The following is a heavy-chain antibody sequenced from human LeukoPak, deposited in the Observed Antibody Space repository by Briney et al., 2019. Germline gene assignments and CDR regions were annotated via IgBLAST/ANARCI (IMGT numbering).Heavy chain of an antibody. CDR1: VGSISSYY. Sequence: PSETLSLTCTVSVGSISSYYWSWIRQPPGKGLEWIGYIYYSGSTNYNPSLKSRVTMSVDTSKNQFSLKLSSVTAADTAVYYCARLSTVTTSFDYWGQGTLVTVSS. D-gene: IGHD4-17*01. CDR3: ARLSTVTTSFDY. V-gene: IGHV4-59*12. CDR2: IYYSGST. J-gene: IGHJ4*02.